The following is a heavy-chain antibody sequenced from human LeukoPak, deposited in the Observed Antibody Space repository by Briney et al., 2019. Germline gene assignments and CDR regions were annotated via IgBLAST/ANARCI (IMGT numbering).Heavy chain of an antibody. CDR1: GFTFSSYA. Sequence: PGGSLRLSCAASGFTFSSYAMSWVRQAPGKGLEWVSAISGSGGSTYYADSVKGRFTISRDNSKNTLYLQMNSLRAEDTAVYYCANKVXGDPVAGGYWGQGTLVTVSS. V-gene: IGHV3-23*01. D-gene: IGHD6-19*01. CDR3: ANKVXGDPVAGGY. CDR2: ISGSGGST. J-gene: IGHJ4*02.